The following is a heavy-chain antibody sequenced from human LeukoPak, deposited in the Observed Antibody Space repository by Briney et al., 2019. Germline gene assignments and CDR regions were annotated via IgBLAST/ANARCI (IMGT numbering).Heavy chain of an antibody. CDR2: IATSGSTI. V-gene: IGHV3-48*03. CDR1: GFTFSSYE. D-gene: IGHD3-10*01. Sequence: PGGSLRLSCAASGFTFSSYEMNWVRQAPGKGLEWVAYIATSGSTIYYADSLKGRFTISRDNAKNSLYLQMNSLRAEDTAVYYCARDFGYYGSNSYPDSFDYWGQGALVTVSS. CDR3: ARDFGYYGSNSYPDSFDY. J-gene: IGHJ4*02.